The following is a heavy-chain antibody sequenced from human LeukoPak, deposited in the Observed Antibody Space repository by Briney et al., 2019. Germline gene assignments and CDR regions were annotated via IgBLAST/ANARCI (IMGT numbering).Heavy chain of an antibody. Sequence: SGPTLVNPTQTLTLTCTFSGFSLSTSGVGVGWFRQPPGKALEWLALIYWNDNEHYSPSLRSRLTITKDTSKNQVVLTMANMDPVDTATYYCAHRRPPAAGGWFVPWGQGTLVTVSS. CDR1: GFSLSTSGVG. CDR2: IYWNDNE. J-gene: IGHJ5*02. D-gene: IGHD2-2*01. V-gene: IGHV2-5*01. CDR3: AHRRPPAAGGWFVP.